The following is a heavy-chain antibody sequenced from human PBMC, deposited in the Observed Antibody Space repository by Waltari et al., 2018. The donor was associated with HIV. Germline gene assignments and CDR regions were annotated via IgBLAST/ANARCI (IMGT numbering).Heavy chain of an antibody. J-gene: IGHJ6*02. CDR3: ARGHNDYSNYGVGIGMDV. CDR1: GGTFSSYA. Sequence: QVQLVQSGAEVKKPGSSVKVSCKAAGGTFSSYAISWVRPARGQGLEWMGGIIPNLGTANYAQKCQGRVTITADESTSTAYMELSSLRSEDTAVYYCARGHNDYSNYGVGIGMDVWGQGTTVTVSS. V-gene: IGHV1-69*13. D-gene: IGHD4-4*01. CDR2: IIPNLGTA.